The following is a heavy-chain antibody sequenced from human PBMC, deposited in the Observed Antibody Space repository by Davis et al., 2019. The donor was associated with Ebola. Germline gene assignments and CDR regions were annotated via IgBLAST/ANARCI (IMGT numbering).Heavy chain of an antibody. D-gene: IGHD6-6*01. J-gene: IGHJ4*02. CDR2: ISGRGDST. Sequence: GSLRLSCAASGFTFNNYAMTWVRQAPGKGLEWVSTISGRGDSTYYADSVKGRFTISRYNSRNTLYLQMNSLRADDTAIYHCARDRSGGQLVRTPYYFDLWGQGTLVTVSS. V-gene: IGHV3-23*01. CDR1: GFTFNNYA. CDR3: ARDRSGGQLVRTPYYFDL.